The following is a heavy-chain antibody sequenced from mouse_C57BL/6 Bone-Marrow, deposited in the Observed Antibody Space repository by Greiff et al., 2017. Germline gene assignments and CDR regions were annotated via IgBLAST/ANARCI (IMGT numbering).Heavy chain of an antibody. Sequence: QVQLQQPGAELVKPGASVKLSCKASGYTFTSYWMQWVKQRPGQGLEWIGEIDPSDSYTNYNQKFKGKATLTVDTSSSTAYMQLSSLTSEDSAVYYCARGDYFYYWGQGTTLTVSS. CDR1: GYTFTSYW. J-gene: IGHJ2*01. CDR2: IDPSDSYT. V-gene: IGHV1-50*01. CDR3: ARGDYFYY.